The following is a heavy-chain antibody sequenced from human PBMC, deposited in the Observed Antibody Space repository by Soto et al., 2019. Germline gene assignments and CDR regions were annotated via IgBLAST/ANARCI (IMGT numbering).Heavy chain of an antibody. V-gene: IGHV1-69*04. CDR2: IIPILGIA. J-gene: IGHJ2*01. D-gene: IGHD5-12*01. CDR3: ARERSYEGWYFDL. Sequence: GASVKVSCKASGGTFSSYTISWVRQAPGQGLEWMGRIIPILGIANYAQKFQGRVTITADKSTSTAYMELSSLRSEDTAVYYCARERSYEGWYFDLWGRGTLVTVSS. CDR1: GGTFSSYT.